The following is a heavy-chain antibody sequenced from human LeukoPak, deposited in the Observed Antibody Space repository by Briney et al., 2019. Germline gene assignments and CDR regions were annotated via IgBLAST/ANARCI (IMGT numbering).Heavy chain of an antibody. CDR3: ARPYDSSGYSMYYFDY. J-gene: IGHJ4*02. D-gene: IGHD3-22*01. CDR2: IKQDGSEK. CDR1: GFTSSSYW. Sequence: GGSLRLSCAASGFTSSSYWMSWVRQAPGKGLEWVANIKQDGSEKYYVDSVKGRFTISRDNAKNSLYLQMNSLRAEDTAVYYCARPYDSSGYSMYYFDYWGQGTLVTVSS. V-gene: IGHV3-7*01.